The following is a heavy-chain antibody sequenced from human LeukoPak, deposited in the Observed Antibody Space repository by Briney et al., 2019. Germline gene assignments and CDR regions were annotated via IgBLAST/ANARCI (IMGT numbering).Heavy chain of an antibody. Sequence: RASETLSLTCTVSGGSISSSSYYWGWIRQPPGKGLEWIGSIYYSGSTYYNPSLKSRVTISVDTSKNQFSLKLSSVTAADTAVYYCARCSPLPGANWYFDLWGRGTLVTVSS. CDR1: GGSISSSSYY. D-gene: IGHD3-10*02. J-gene: IGHJ2*01. CDR3: ARCSPLPGANWYFDL. V-gene: IGHV4-39*07. CDR2: IYYSGST.